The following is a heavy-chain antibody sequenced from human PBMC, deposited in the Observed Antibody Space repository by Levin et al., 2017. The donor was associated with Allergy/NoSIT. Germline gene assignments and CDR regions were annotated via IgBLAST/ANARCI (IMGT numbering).Heavy chain of an antibody. V-gene: IGHV4-34*01. Sequence: PSETLSLTCAVYGGSFSGYYWSWIRQPPGKGLEWIGEINHSGSTNYNPSLKSRVTISVDTSKNQFSLKLSSVTAADTAVYYCARGQGSSWYWAYYYGMDVWGQGTTVTVSS. CDR2: INHSGST. J-gene: IGHJ6*02. CDR1: GGSFSGYY. D-gene: IGHD6-13*01. CDR3: ARGQGSSWYWAYYYGMDV.